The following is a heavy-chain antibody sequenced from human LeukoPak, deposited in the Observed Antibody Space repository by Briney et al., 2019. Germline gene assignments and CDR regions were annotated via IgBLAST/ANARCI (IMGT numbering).Heavy chain of an antibody. CDR2: IIPIFGTA. J-gene: IGHJ5*02. CDR3: ARGGYSYGPRFDP. CDR1: GGTFNSYA. D-gene: IGHD5-18*01. Sequence: VASVTVSFKASGGTFNSYAISWVRQAPGQGLEWMGGIIPIFGTANYAQKFQGRVTITADESTSTAYMELSSLRSEDTAVYYCARGGYSYGPRFDPWGQGTLVTVSS. V-gene: IGHV1-69*13.